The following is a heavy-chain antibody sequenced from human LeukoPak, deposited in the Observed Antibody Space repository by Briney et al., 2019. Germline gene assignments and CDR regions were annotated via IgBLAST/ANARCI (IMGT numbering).Heavy chain of an antibody. D-gene: IGHD3-22*01. CDR1: GFTVSSNY. Sequence: GGSLRLSCAASGFTVSSNYMSWVRQAPGKGLEWVSVIYSGGSTYYADSVKGGFTISRDNSKNTLYLQMNSLRAEDTAVYYCAGDAYYYDSSGYYDTHWGQGTLVTVSS. V-gene: IGHV3-66*01. CDR3: AGDAYYYDSSGYYDTH. J-gene: IGHJ4*02. CDR2: IYSGGST.